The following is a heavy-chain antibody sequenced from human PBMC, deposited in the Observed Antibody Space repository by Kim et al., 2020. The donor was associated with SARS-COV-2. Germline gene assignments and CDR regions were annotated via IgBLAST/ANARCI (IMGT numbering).Heavy chain of an antibody. J-gene: IGHJ4*02. CDR1: GGSISSSSYH. D-gene: IGHD5-18*01. CDR2: IYYSGST. V-gene: IGHV4-39*01. Sequence: SETLSLTCTVSGGSISSSSYHWGWIRQPPGKGLEWIGSIYYSGSTYYNPSLKSRVTISVDTSKNQFSLKLSSVTAADTAVYYCARGFRIQLWLFDYWGQGTLVTVSS. CDR3: ARGFRIQLWLFDY.